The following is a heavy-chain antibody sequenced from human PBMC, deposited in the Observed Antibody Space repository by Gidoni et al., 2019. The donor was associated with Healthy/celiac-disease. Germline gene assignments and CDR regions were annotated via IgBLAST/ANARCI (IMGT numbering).Heavy chain of an antibody. J-gene: IGHJ3*02. V-gene: IGHV4-39*01. CDR3: ARHTPGSSSGWYGLNNAFDI. CDR2: IYYSGST. D-gene: IGHD6-19*01. Sequence: QLQLQESGSGLVKPSETLSLTCTVSGGSISSSSYYWGWIRQPPGKGLEWIGSIYYSGSTYYNPSLKSRVTISVDTSKNQFSLKLSSVTAADTAVYYCARHTPGSSSGWYGLNNAFDIWGQGTMVTVSS. CDR1: GGSISSSSYY.